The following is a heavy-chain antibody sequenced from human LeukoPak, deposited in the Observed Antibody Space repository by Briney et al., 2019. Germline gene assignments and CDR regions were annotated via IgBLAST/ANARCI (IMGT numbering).Heavy chain of an antibody. CDR2: ISSSSYI. Sequence: GGSLRLSCAASGFTFSSYSMNWVRQAPGKGLEWVSSISSSSYIYYADSVKGRFTISRDNAKNSLYLQMNSLRAEDTAVYYCARSTGIAAAEDWFDPWGQGTLVTVSS. V-gene: IGHV3-21*01. J-gene: IGHJ5*02. CDR3: ARSTGIAAAEDWFDP. D-gene: IGHD6-13*01. CDR1: GFTFSSYS.